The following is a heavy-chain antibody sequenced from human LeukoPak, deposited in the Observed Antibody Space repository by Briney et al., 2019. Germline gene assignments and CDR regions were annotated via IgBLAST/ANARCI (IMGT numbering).Heavy chain of an antibody. CDR2: IRSKANSYAP. CDR1: GFTFSGSA. CDR3: TRLALADDAFDI. J-gene: IGHJ3*02. V-gene: IGHV3-73*01. Sequence: GGSLRLSCAASGFTFSGSAMHWVRQASGKGLEGVGRIRSKANSYAPAYAGSVKGRFTISRDDSKNTAYRQMNSLKTEDTAVYYCTRLALADDAFDIWGQGTMVTVSS.